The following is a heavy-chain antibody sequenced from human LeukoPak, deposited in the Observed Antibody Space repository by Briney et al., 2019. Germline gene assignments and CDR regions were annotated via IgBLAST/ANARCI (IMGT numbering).Heavy chain of an antibody. CDR1: GGSISSSSHY. V-gene: IGHV4-39*01. CDR3: ARHGRTPSYY. CDR2: IYYSGST. J-gene: IGHJ4*02. Sequence: SETLSLTCTVSGGSISSSSHYWGWIRQPPGKGLEWIGSIYYSGSTYYNPSLKSRVTISVDTSKNQFSLKLSSVTAADTAVYYCARHGRTPSYYWGQGTLVTVSS.